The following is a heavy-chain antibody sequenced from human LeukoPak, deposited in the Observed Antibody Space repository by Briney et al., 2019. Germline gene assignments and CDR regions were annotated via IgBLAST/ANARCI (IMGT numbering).Heavy chain of an antibody. Sequence: GASVKVSCKASGYTFTSYDINWVRQATGQGLEWMGWMNPNSGNTGYAQKFQGRVTTTRNTSISTAYMELSSLRSEDTAVYYCARYSSSWYASYYYYMDVWGKGTTVTISS. V-gene: IGHV1-8*01. CDR1: GYTFTSYD. CDR2: MNPNSGNT. J-gene: IGHJ6*03. D-gene: IGHD6-13*01. CDR3: ARYSSSWYASYYYYMDV.